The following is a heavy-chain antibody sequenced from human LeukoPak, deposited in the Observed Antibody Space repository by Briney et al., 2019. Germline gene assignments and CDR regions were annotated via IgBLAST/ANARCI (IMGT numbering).Heavy chain of an antibody. V-gene: IGHV3-21*01. CDR1: GFTFSSYS. CDR2: ISSSSSYI. Sequence: GGSLRLSCAASGFTFSSYSMNWVHQAPGKGLERVSSISSSSSYIYYADSVKGRFTISRDNAKNSLYLQMNSLRAEDTAVYYCARGDDSSSWYNYYYYYYMDVWGKGTTVTVSS. CDR3: ARGDDSSSWYNYYYYYYMDV. D-gene: IGHD6-13*01. J-gene: IGHJ6*03.